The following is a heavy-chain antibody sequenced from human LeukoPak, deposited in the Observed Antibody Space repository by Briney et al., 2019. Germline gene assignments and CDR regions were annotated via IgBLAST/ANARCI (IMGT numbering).Heavy chain of an antibody. CDR1: GFTFSSYE. CDR2: ISSSGSTI. Sequence: PGGSLRLSCAASGFTFSSYEMNWVRPAPGKGLEWVSYISSSGSTIYYADSVKGRFTISRDNAKNSLYLQMNSLRAEDTAVYYCARMGMVRGALYYWGQGTLVTVSS. D-gene: IGHD3-10*01. V-gene: IGHV3-48*03. CDR3: ARMGMVRGALYY. J-gene: IGHJ4*02.